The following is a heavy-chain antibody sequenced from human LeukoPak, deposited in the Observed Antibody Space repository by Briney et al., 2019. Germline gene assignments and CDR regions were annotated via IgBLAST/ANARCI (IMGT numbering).Heavy chain of an antibody. J-gene: IGHJ4*02. V-gene: IGHV4-34*01. Sequence: PSETLSLTCAVYGVSFSGYYWSWIRQPPGKGLEWIGEINHSGSTNYNPSLKSRVAISLDTSNNQFSLNLNSVTAADTAVYYCARDSRFVVVPAAMVSPHWGQGTRVTVSS. CDR3: ARDSRFVVVPAAMVSPH. D-gene: IGHD2-2*01. CDR2: INHSGST. CDR1: GVSFSGYY.